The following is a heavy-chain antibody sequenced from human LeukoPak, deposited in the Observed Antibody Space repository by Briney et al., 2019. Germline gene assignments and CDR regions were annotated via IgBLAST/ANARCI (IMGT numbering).Heavy chain of an antibody. Sequence: GGSLRLSCVTSGFTFSTYSMNWVRQAPGKGLEWVSYISRGSGTISYADSVKGRFTISTDDARNSLYLQINNVRDEDTAVYYCARDHGWSFDYWGQGILVTVSS. CDR3: ARDHGWSFDY. D-gene: IGHD3-3*01. V-gene: IGHV3-48*02. J-gene: IGHJ4*02. CDR1: GFTFSTYS. CDR2: ISRGSGTI.